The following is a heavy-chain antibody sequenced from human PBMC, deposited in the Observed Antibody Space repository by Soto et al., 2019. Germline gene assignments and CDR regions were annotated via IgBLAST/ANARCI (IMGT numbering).Heavy chain of an antibody. CDR3: ARTPAVGPGGFYYYYGMDV. V-gene: IGHV4-59*01. D-gene: IGHD1-26*01. J-gene: IGHJ6*02. CDR2: IYYSGST. CDR1: GGSISSYY. Sequence: KTSETLSLTCTVSGGSISSYYWSWIRQPPGKGLEWIGYIYYSGSTNYNPSLKSRVTISVDTSKNQFSLKLSSVTAADTAVYYCARTPAVGPGGFYYYYGMDVWGQGTTVTVSS.